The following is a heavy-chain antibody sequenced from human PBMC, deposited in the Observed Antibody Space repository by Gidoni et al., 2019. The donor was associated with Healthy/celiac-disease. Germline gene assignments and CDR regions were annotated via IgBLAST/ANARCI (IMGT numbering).Heavy chain of an antibody. V-gene: IGHV3-33*01. J-gene: IGHJ4*02. CDR2: IWYDGSNK. CDR1: GFTFSSYG. Sequence: QVQLVESGGGVVQPGRSLRLSCAASGFTFSSYGMHWVRQAPGKGLEWVAVIWYDGSNKYYADSVKGRFTISRDNSKNTLYLQMNSLRAEDTAVYYCARDGGVVVVFYYFDYWGQGTLVTVSS. CDR3: ARDGGVVVVFYYFDY. D-gene: IGHD2-15*01.